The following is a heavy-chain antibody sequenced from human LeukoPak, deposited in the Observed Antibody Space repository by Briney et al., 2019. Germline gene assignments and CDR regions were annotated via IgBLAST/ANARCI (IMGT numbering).Heavy chain of an antibody. J-gene: IGHJ4*02. V-gene: IGHV3-74*01. CDR3: AIPGPELGLDY. D-gene: IGHD1-26*01. Sequence: PGGSLRLSCVVSGFTFSSYWMHWVRQAPGKGLVWVSRINSDGSTTTYADSVKGRFTISRDDSKNTLYLQMNSLRAEDTAVYYCAIPGPELGLDYWGQGTLVTVSS. CDR1: GFTFSSYW. CDR2: INSDGSTT.